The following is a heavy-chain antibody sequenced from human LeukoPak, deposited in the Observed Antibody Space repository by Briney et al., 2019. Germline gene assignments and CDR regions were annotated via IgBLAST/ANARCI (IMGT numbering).Heavy chain of an antibody. CDR1: GYTFSNSG. CDR2: ISACNGNT. Sequence: ASVKVSCKASGYTFSNSGVSWLRQAPGQGLEWMGWISACNGNTNYAQKFQDRVAMTTDTSTNTAYMELRSLRSDDTAVYYCAKSIKVALSGACFDPWGQGTLVTVSS. J-gene: IGHJ5*02. D-gene: IGHD6-19*01. CDR3: AKSIKVALSGACFDP. V-gene: IGHV1-18*01.